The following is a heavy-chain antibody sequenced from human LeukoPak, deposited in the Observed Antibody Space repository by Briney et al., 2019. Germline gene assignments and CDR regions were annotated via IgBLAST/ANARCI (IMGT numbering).Heavy chain of an antibody. Sequence: GGSLGLSCAGSGFTFSSHWMNWVRQAPGKGLEWVASIKEDGSEKHYVDSVSGRFTISRDNAKNSLHLQVSSLRAEDTAVYYCARRGITISGVLVYHYSGLDVWGQGTTVTVSS. CDR3: ARRGITISGVLVYHYSGLDV. D-gene: IGHD3-3*01. V-gene: IGHV3-7*01. J-gene: IGHJ6*02. CDR1: GFTFSSHW. CDR2: IKEDGSEK.